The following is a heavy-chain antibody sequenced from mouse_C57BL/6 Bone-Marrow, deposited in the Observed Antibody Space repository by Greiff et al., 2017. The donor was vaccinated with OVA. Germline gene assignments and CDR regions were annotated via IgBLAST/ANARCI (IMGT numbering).Heavy chain of an antibody. CDR3: ARDYYDYPLAY. J-gene: IGHJ3*01. D-gene: IGHD2-4*01. CDR2: ISDGGSYT. Sequence: EVQLVESGGGLVKPGGSLKLSCAASGFTFSSYAMSWVRQTPEKRLEWVATISDGGSYTYYPDNVKGRFTISRDNAKNNLYLQMSHLKSEDTAMYYCARDYYDYPLAYWGQGTLVTVSA. V-gene: IGHV5-4*01. CDR1: GFTFSSYA.